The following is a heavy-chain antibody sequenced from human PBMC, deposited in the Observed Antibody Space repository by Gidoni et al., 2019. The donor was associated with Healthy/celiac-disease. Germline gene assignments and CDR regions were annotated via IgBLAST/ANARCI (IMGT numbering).Heavy chain of an antibody. CDR2: INHSGST. D-gene: IGHD3-3*01. J-gene: IGHJ4*02. Sequence: LQRQRWGAGLLRPSVTRALTGAVYGGSFGGYYWGWIPQPPGKGREWIGGINHSGSTNYTPSLKSRVTISVDTSKNQFSLKLSSVTAAATDVYSCARGDGVVPRAYWGQGTLVTVSS. CDR3: ARGDGVVPRAY. V-gene: IGHV4-34*01. CDR1: GGSFGGYY.